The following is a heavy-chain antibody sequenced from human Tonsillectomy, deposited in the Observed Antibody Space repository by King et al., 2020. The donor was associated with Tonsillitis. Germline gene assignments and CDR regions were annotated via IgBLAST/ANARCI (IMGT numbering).Heavy chain of an antibody. CDR1: GGSISSSGYF. CDR2: ISYSGST. D-gene: IGHD3-10*01. V-gene: IGHV4-39*01. CDR3: AGQSGFGELRCFDY. J-gene: IGHJ4*02. Sequence: QLQESGPGLVKPSETLSLTCTVSGGSISSSGYFWAWIRQSPGKGLEWIGSISYSGSTYYNPSLRSRISISVDTSKTQFSLTLNSVTAADTAVYYCAGQSGFGELRCFDYWGQGTLVTVSS.